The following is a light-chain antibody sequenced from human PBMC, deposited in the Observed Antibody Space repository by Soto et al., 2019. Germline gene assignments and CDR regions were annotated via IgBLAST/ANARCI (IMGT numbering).Light chain of an antibody. CDR3: LQKYFYPFT. J-gene: IGKJ3*01. CDR2: AAS. CDR1: QGIRND. Sequence: AILMTQSPSSLSASVGDRVTITCRASQGIRNDLDWFQQKPGKAPKLLIYAASNLQSGVPARFSGSGSGTDFTLTISSLQPEDFATYYCLQKYFYPFTFGHGTKVDIK. V-gene: IGKV1-6*01.